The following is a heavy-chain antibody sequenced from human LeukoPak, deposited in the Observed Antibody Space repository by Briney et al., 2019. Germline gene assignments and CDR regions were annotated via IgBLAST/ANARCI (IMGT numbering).Heavy chain of an antibody. D-gene: IGHD1-26*01. J-gene: IGHJ4*02. V-gene: IGHV1-3*01. CDR2: INAGYGNT. CDR3: ARFLFVGLDY. Sequence: ASVKVSCKASGYTFTSYAMHWVRQAPGQRLEWMGWINAGYGNTKYSQKFQGRVTITRDTSASTAYMELSSLRSEDTAVYYCARFLFVGLDYWGQGTLVTVSP. CDR1: GYTFTSYA.